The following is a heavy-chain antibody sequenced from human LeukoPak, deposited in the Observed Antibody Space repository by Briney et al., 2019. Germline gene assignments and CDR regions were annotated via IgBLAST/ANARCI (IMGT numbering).Heavy chain of an antibody. J-gene: IGHJ6*03. V-gene: IGHV3-74*01. Sequence: GGSLRLSCAASGLTFSSYWMHWVRQAPGKGLVWVSRINSDGSSTSYADSVKGRFTISRDNAKNTLYLQMNSLRAEDTAVYYCASERPIAVAGTIEYYYYYMDVWGKGTTVTVSS. CDR3: ASERPIAVAGTIEYYYYYMDV. CDR2: INSDGSST. D-gene: IGHD6-19*01. CDR1: GLTFSSYW.